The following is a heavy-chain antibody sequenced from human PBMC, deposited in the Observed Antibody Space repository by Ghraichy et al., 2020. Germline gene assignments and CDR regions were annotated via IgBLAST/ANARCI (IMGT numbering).Heavy chain of an antibody. J-gene: IGHJ3*02. Sequence: GGSLRLSCAASGFTFDDYAMHWVRQAPGKGLEWVSGISWNSGSIGYADSVKGRFTISRDNAKNSLYLQMNSLRAEDTALYYCAKTRRKRDCSSTSCPDAFDIWGQGTMVTVSS. CDR2: ISWNSGSI. V-gene: IGHV3-9*01. CDR1: GFTFDDYA. D-gene: IGHD2-2*01. CDR3: AKTRRKRDCSSTSCPDAFDI.